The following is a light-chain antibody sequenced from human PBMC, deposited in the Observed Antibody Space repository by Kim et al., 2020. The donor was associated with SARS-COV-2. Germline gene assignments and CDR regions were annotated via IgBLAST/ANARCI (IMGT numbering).Light chain of an antibody. Sequence: SASVGATVTLTCRASQTISSYLNWYQQKPGKAPKFLNYESSTLQSGVPSRFSGRRSGTEFTLTISDLQPEDFAIYYCQQSYSDPLTFGQGTKLEI. J-gene: IGKJ2*01. CDR3: QQSYSDPLT. V-gene: IGKV1-39*01. CDR1: QTISSY. CDR2: ESS.